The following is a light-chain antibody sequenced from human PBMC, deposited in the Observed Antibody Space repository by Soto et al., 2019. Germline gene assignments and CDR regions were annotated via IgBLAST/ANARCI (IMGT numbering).Light chain of an antibody. CDR1: SSDVGSYNL. J-gene: IGLJ2*01. CDR2: EVS. CDR3: CSYAGSSISVV. Sequence: QSALTQPASVSGSPGQSITISCTGTSSDVGSYNLVSWYQQHPVKAPKLMIYEVSKRPSGVSNRFSGSKSGNTASLTISGLQAEDEADYYCCSYAGSSISVVFGGGTKLTVL. V-gene: IGLV2-23*02.